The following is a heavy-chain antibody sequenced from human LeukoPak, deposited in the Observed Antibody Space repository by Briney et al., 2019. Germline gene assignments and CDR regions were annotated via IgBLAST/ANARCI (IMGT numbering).Heavy chain of an antibody. V-gene: IGHV3-21*01. J-gene: IGHJ4*02. CDR1: GFTFSSYS. CDR3: ARGLGAIHDFDY. D-gene: IGHD1-26*01. CDR2: ISSSSSYI. Sequence: GGSLRLSCAASGFTFSSYSMNWVRQAPGKGLEWVSSISSSSSYIYYADSVKGRFTISRDNAKNSLYLQMNSLRAEDTAVYYCARGLGAIHDFDYWGQGTLVTVSS.